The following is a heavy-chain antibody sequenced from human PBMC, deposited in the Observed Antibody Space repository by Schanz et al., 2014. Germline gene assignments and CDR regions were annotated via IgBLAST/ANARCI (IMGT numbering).Heavy chain of an antibody. CDR1: GGTFSSYT. CDR3: TRLRRADPNGFDV. D-gene: IGHD6-19*01. CDR2: IMPLRGIG. V-gene: IGHV1-69*02. J-gene: IGHJ6*02. Sequence: QVHLVQSGAEVKKPGSSVKVSCKASGGTFSSYTISWVRQAPGQGLEWLGRIMPLRGIGNNAWKCQDRLTITADKSMNITYMELSSLGTEDTAVYYCTRLRRADPNGFDVWGQGTTVTVS.